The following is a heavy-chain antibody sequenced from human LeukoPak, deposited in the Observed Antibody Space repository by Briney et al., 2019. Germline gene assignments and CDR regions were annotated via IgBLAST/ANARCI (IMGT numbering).Heavy chain of an antibody. CDR3: ARSICGYYH. D-gene: IGHD5-18*01. CDR2: TKNDGSSI. J-gene: IGHJ5*02. Sequence: SGGSLRLSCAPSGFTFSTYWMHWVRPAPGKGLDWGTRTKNDGSSIRYPDSVKRRITISSHNPKNPQAVQMDSLRAEGAALYYCARSICGYYHWGQGTLVSVSS. V-gene: IGHV3-74*01. CDR1: GFTFSTYW.